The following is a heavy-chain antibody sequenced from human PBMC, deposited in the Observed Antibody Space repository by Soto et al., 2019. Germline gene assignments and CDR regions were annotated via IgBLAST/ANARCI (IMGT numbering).Heavy chain of an antibody. CDR1: GDTVSTNTAA. D-gene: IGHD5-12*01. J-gene: IGHJ6*02. V-gene: IGHV6-1*01. CDR3: ARDWGYDPDPTYHYGTDV. Sequence: SPTLPLPCAISGDTVSTNTAAWNWIRQSPSRGLEWLGRIYYKSRWYNDYSESLKSRIAIIPDTSRNQFSLQLNSVIPEDTAVYYCARDWGYDPDPTYHYGTDVWGPGTKLTVS. CDR2: IYYKSRWYN.